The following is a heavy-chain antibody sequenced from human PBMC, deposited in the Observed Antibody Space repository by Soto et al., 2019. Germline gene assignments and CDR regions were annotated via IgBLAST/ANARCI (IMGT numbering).Heavy chain of an antibody. V-gene: IGHV1-3*04. D-gene: IGHD6-19*01. CDR3: ARDRAVDWYFDL. J-gene: IGHJ2*01. CDR2: INTDNGNT. CDR1: GYTFSSCA. Sequence: QVQVVQSGAEVKKPGASVKVSCKASGYTFSSCAIHWVRQAPGQRLEWMGWINTDNGNTKYSQKFQGRLSITRDTSATTAHMELSSLRSEDTPVYYCARDRAVDWYFDLWGRGTLVTVSS.